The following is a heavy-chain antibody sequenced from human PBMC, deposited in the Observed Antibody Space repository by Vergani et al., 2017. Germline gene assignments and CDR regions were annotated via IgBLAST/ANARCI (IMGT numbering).Heavy chain of an antibody. J-gene: IGHJ4*02. CDR3: ARSSRWLQFPSHFDY. V-gene: IGHV3-48*04. CDR1: GFTFSSYS. Sequence: EVQLVESGGGLVQPGGSLRLSCAASGFTFSSYSMSWVRQAPGKGLEWVSYISSSSRTIYYADSVKGRFTISRDNAKNSLNLQMNSLRAEDTAVYYCARSSRWLQFPSHFDYWGQGTLVTVSS. D-gene: IGHD5-24*01. CDR2: ISSSSRTI.